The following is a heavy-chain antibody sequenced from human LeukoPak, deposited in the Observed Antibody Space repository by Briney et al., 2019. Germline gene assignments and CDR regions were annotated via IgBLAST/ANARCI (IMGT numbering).Heavy chain of an antibody. J-gene: IGHJ3*02. CDR1: GGSISSSNW. CDR3: ARDSTRPVLGDAFDI. V-gene: IGHV4-4*02. CDR2: IYHSGST. Sequence: SETLSLTCAVSGGSISSSNWWSWVRQPPGKGLEWIGEIYHSGSTNYNPSLKSRVTMSVDTSKNQFSLKLSSVTAADTAVYYCARDSTRPVLGDAFDIWGQGTMVTVSS. D-gene: IGHD1-14*01.